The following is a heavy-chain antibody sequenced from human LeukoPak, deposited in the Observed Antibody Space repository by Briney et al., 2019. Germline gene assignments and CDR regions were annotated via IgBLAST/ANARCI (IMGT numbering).Heavy chain of an antibody. CDR1: GFTFSSYG. V-gene: IGHV3-33*01. CDR2: IWYDGSNK. J-gene: IGHJ3*02. Sequence: GGSLRLSCAASGFTFSSYGMHWVRQAPGKGLEGGAVIWYDGSNKYYADSVKGRFTISRDNSKNTLYLHMNSPRAEDTAMYYCVRDVVDDAFDIWGQGTMVTVSS. D-gene: IGHD2-15*01. CDR3: VRDVVDDAFDI.